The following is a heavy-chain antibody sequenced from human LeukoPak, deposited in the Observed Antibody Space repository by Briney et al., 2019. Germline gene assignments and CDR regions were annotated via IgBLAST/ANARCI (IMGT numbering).Heavy chain of an antibody. CDR3: ARDAGIAAAQIDY. D-gene: IGHD6-13*01. CDR1: GGSISSSNW. Sequence: SETLSLTCAVSGGSISSSNWWSWVRQPPGKGLGWIGEIYHSGSTNYNPSLKSRVTISVDKSKNQFSLELSSVTAADTAVYYCARDAGIAAAQIDYWGQGTLVTVSS. V-gene: IGHV4-4*02. CDR2: IYHSGST. J-gene: IGHJ4*02.